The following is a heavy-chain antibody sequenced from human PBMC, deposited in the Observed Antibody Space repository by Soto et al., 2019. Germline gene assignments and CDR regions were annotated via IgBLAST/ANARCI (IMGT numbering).Heavy chain of an antibody. J-gene: IGHJ4*02. CDR1: GGSVSSGSYY. CDR2: IYYSGST. CDR3: ARAVDWELLVDGQLLDY. V-gene: IGHV4-61*01. Sequence: QVQLQESGPGLVKPSETLSLTCTDSGGSVSSGSYYWSWIRQPPGKGLEWIGYIYYSGSTNYNPSLKSRVTISVDTSKNQFSLKLSSVTAADTAVYYCARAVDWELLVDGQLLDYWGQGTLVTVSS. D-gene: IGHD1-26*01.